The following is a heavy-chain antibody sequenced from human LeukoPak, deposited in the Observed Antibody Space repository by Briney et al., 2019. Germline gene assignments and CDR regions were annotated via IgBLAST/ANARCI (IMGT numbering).Heavy chain of an antibody. CDR1: GFTLSDHY. Sequence: GGSLRLSCAASGFTLSDHYMDWVRQAPGKGLEWVGRSRSKANGYTTEYAASVKGRFSFSRDDSNNSLYLQMNSLKTEDTAVYYCVRCSYSNGWYGDYWGQGTLVTVSS. CDR3: VRCSYSNGWYGDY. J-gene: IGHJ4*02. V-gene: IGHV3-72*01. D-gene: IGHD6-19*01. CDR2: SRSKANGYTT.